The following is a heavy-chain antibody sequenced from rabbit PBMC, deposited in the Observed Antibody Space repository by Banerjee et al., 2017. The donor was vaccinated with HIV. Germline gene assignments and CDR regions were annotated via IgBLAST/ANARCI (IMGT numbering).Heavy chain of an antibody. J-gene: IGHJ4*01. CDR1: GIDFSGLYY. V-gene: IGHV1S43*01. Sequence: QQHLEESGGGLVKAGGTLTLTCKASGIDFSGLYYMCWVRQAPGKGLELIACIYTSSGTTWYASWVNGRFTISRSTSLNTVDLKMTSLTAADTATYFCARGALYATGSGYYPAYFNLWGQGTLVTVS. CDR3: ARGALYATGSGYYPAYFNL. D-gene: IGHD1-1*01. CDR2: IYTSSGTT.